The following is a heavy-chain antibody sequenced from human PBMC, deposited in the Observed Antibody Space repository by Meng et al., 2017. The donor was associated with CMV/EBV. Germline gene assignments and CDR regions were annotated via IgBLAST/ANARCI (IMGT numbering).Heavy chain of an antibody. V-gene: IGHV4-39*07. CDR2: IYYSGGT. D-gene: IGHD3-10*01. CDR3: ARDPGRVYYYYGMDV. CDR1: GGSISSSSYY. Sequence: SETLSLTCTVSGGSISSSSYYWGWIRQPPGKGLEWIGSIYYSGGTYYNPSLKSRVTISVDTSKNQFSLKLSSVTAADTAVYYCARDPGRVYYYYGMDVWGQGTTVTVSS. J-gene: IGHJ6*02.